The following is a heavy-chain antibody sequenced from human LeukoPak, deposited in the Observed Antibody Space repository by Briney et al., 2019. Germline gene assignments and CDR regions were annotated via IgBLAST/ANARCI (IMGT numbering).Heavy chain of an antibody. CDR2: INSDGSST. D-gene: IGHD3-16*01. CDR3: ASWADPDPYYYYYYMDV. J-gene: IGHJ6*03. V-gene: IGHV3-74*03. CDR1: GFTFSSYW. Sequence: PGGSLRLSCAASGFTFSSYWMDWVRQAPGKGLVWVSRINSDGSSTKYADSVKGRFTISRDNAKNTLYMQMNSLRSEDTAVYYCASWADPDPYYYYYYMDVWGKGTTATVSS.